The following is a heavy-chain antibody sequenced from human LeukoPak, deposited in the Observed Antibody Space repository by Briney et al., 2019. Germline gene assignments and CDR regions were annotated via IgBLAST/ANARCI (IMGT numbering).Heavy chain of an antibody. CDR1: GFTFRNAW. D-gene: IGHD1-26*01. CDR2: IKSKSDGGTI. CDR3: INSGSYRYRSHSYYYYYMDV. Sequence: GGSLRLSCAASGFTFRNAWMSWVRQAPGKGLEWVGRIKSKSDGGTIDNAAPVKGRFTISRDDSKNTLYLQMNSLKTEDTAVYYCINSGSYRYRSHSYYYYYMDVWGKGTTVTISS. V-gene: IGHV3-15*01. J-gene: IGHJ6*03.